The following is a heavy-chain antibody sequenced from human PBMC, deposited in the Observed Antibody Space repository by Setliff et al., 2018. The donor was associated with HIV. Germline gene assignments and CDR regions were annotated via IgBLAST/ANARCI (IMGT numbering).Heavy chain of an antibody. J-gene: IGHJ4*02. V-gene: IGHV4-39*01. D-gene: IGHD6-19*01. Sequence: SETLSLTCTVSGDSISRSSYYWGWIRQPPGKGLEWIGYVYYSGSTYYNPSLKSRLTISVDTSKNHSSLRLSSVTAADTAVYYCVRQGAVTGHSFDSWGPGALVTVS. CDR2: VYYSGST. CDR3: VRQGAVTGHSFDS. CDR1: GDSISRSSYY.